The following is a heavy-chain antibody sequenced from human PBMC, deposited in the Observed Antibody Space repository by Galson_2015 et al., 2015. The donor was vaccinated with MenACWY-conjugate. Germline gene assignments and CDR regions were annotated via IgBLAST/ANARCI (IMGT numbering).Heavy chain of an antibody. V-gene: IGHV3-30*18. CDR2: ISYGGSNE. CDR1: GFTFRRFG. CDR3: AKDWSVPYSTISYYFYMDV. J-gene: IGHJ6*03. Sequence: SLRLSCAASGFTFRRFGMHWVRQAPGKGLVWMAVISYGGSNESYADSVKGRFTISRDNSKNTLYLQMNSLRADDTAVYYCAKDWSVPYSTISYYFYMDVWGKGTTVTVSS. D-gene: IGHD6-13*01.